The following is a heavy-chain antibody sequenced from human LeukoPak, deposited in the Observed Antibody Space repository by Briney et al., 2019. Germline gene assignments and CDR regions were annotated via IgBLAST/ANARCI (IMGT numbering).Heavy chain of an antibody. D-gene: IGHD3-9*01. J-gene: IGHJ3*02. CDR3: ARDYYDILTGDNDRAFDI. CDR1: GGSISSSNW. Sequence: SGTLSLTCAVSGGSISSSNWWSWVRQPPGKGLEWIGEIYHSGSTNYNPSLKSRVTISVDKSKNQFSLKLSSVTAADTAVYYCARDYYDILTGDNDRAFDIWGQGTMVTVSS. V-gene: IGHV4-4*02. CDR2: IYHSGST.